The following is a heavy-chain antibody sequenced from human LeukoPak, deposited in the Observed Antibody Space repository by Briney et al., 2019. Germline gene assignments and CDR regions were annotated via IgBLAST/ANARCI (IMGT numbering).Heavy chain of an antibody. CDR1: GGSISSYY. CDR2: IYTSGST. V-gene: IGHV4-4*07. D-gene: IGHD3-10*01. J-gene: IGHJ4*02. Sequence: SETLSLTCTVSGGSISSYYWSWIRQPAGKGLEWIGRIYTSGSTNYNPSLKSRVTMSVDTSKNQFSLKLSSVTAADTAVYYCARISKLLWFGELLYFDYWGQGTLVTVSS. CDR3: ARISKLLWFGELLYFDY.